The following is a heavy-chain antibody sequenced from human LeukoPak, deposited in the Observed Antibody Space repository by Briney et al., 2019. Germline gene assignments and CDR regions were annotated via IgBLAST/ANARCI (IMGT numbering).Heavy chain of an antibody. J-gene: IGHJ4*02. CDR3: ARALSEWRQSDY. V-gene: IGHV3-74*01. D-gene: IGHD5-24*01. Sequence: PGGSLRLSCEASGFTFTTYWTHWVRQGPGKGLVWVSRIKYDGSTSNYADSVKGRFTISRDNAKNTVYLQMNSLRVEDTAVYYCARALSEWRQSDYWGQGTLVTVSS. CDR1: GFTFTTYW. CDR2: IKYDGSTS.